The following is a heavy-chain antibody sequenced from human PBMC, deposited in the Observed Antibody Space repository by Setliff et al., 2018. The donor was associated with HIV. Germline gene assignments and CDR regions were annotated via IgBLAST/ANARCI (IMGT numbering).Heavy chain of an antibody. Sequence: GASVKVSCKASGYTFSNYGITWVRQAPGQGLEWMGWITSYNGNTNYAKKFKGRVTRTTDPSTSIAYMELKSLRSEDTAVYSCARDHHSGRGSNVSWYSDLWGRGTLVTVSS. V-gene: IGHV1-18*01. D-gene: IGHD1-26*01. J-gene: IGHJ2*01. CDR3: ARDHHSGRGSNVSWYSDL. CDR2: ITSYNGNT. CDR1: GYTFSNYG.